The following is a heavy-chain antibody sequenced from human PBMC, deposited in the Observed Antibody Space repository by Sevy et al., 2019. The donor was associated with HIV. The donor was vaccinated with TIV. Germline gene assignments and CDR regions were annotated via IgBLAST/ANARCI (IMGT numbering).Heavy chain of an antibody. CDR1: GFTFSYSG. V-gene: IGHV3-30*02. Sequence: GESLRLSCTTSGFTFSYSGMHWVRQAPGKGLEWVTFIQYDGRNTHYADSVKGRFTISRDNSKNMLYLQMNSLRGDDTAVYYCAKNTAAVGTGGFDYWGQGALVTVSS. J-gene: IGHJ4*02. CDR2: IQYDGRNT. CDR3: AKNTAAVGTGGFDY. D-gene: IGHD6-13*01.